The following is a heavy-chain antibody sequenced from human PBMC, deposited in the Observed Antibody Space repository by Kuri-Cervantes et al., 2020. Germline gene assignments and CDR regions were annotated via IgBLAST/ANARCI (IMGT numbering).Heavy chain of an antibody. Sequence: GESLKISCAAPGFTFSSYAMSWVRQAPGKGLEWVSAISGSGGNTYYADSVKGRFTISRDNSKNTLYLQMNSLRAEDTAVYYCAQDRWAFDIWGQGTMVTVSS. V-gene: IGHV3-23*01. CDR2: ISGSGGNT. D-gene: IGHD3-16*02. CDR3: AQDRWAFDI. CDR1: GFTFSSYA. J-gene: IGHJ3*02.